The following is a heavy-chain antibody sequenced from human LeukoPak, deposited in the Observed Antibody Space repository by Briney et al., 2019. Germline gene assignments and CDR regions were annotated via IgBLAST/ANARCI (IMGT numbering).Heavy chain of an antibody. J-gene: IGHJ5*02. V-gene: IGHV4-59*08. D-gene: IGHD5-12*01. Sequence: PSETLSLTCTVSGGSISSYYWSWIRQPPGKGLEWIGYIYYSGSTNYNPSLKSRVTISVDTSKNQFSLKLSSVTAADTAVYYCARHVRGYSGYERWFDPWGQGTLVTVSS. CDR3: ARHVRGYSGYERWFDP. CDR2: IYYSGST. CDR1: GGSISSYY.